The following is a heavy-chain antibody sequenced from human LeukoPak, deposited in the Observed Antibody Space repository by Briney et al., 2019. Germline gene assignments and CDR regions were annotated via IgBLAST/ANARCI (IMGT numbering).Heavy chain of an antibody. CDR3: AKDSSGTWFGGDSQ. CDR1: GFTFSHYG. CDR2: ISYDGSNK. D-gene: IGHD3-10*01. J-gene: IGHJ4*02. V-gene: IGHV3-30*18. Sequence: RGSLRLSCAASGFTFSHYGLHWVRQAPGKGLEWVALISYDGSNKNYADSVRGRFTISRDNSENTLYLQMNSLRAEDTAVYYCAKDSSGTWFGGDSQWGQGTLVTVSS.